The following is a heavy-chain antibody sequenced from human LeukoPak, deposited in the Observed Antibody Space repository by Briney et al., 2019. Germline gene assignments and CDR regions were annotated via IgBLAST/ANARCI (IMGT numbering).Heavy chain of an antibody. CDR1: GFTFTSSA. V-gene: IGHV1-58*02. CDR2: IVVGSGNT. D-gene: IGHD3-10*01. Sequence: GTSVKVSCKASGFTFTSSAMQWVRQARGQRLEWIGWIVVGSGNTNYAQKFQERVTITRDMSTSTAYMELSRLRSEDTAVYYCAADGRGRASGSYYINDAFDIWGQGTMVTVSS. CDR3: AADGRGRASGSYYINDAFDI. J-gene: IGHJ3*02.